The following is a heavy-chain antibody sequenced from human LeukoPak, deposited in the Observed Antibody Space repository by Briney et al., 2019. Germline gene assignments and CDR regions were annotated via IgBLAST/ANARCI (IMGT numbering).Heavy chain of an antibody. V-gene: IGHV1-2*02. CDR2: INPNSGGP. D-gene: IGHD3-3*01. CDR1: GYTFTGYY. Sequence: ASVKVSCKASGYTFTGYYMHWVRQAPGQGLEWMGWINPNSGGPNYAQKFQGRVTMTRDTSISTAYMELSRLRSDDTAVYYCARAPRYYDFWSGYYYFDYWGQGTLVTVSS. J-gene: IGHJ4*02. CDR3: ARAPRYYDFWSGYYYFDY.